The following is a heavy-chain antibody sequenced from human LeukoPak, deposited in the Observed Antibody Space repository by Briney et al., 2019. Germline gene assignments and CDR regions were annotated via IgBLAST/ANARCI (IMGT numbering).Heavy chain of an antibody. CDR3: ARDSTVKGYYYYYGMDV. V-gene: IGHV3-30*03. J-gene: IGHJ6*02. CDR1: GFTFSSYG. D-gene: IGHD2-2*01. CDR2: ISYDGSNK. Sequence: GRSLRLSCAASGFTFSSYGMHWVRQAPGKGLEWVAVISYDGSNKYYADSVKGRFTISRDNSKNTLYLQVNSLRTEDTAVYYCARDSTVKGYYYYYGMDVWGQGTTVTVSS.